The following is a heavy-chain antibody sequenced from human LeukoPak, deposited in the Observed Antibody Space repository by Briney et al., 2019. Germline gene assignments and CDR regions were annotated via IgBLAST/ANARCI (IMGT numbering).Heavy chain of an antibody. CDR1: GFTFSSYG. CDR2: ISYDGSNK. CDR3: AKSYNG. J-gene: IGHJ4*02. Sequence: GGSLRLSCAASGFTFSSYGMHWVRQAPGKGLEWVAVISYDGSNKYYADSVKGRFTISRDNSKNTLCLQMNSLRAEDTAVYYCAKSYNGWGQGTLVTVSS. V-gene: IGHV3-30*18. D-gene: IGHD1-1*01.